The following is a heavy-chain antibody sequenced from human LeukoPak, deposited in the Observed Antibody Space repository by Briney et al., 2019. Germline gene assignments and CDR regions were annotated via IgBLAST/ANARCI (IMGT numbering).Heavy chain of an antibody. D-gene: IGHD6-19*01. CDR3: ARDRTRTGYSSGWYHDY. CDR2: INHNSGGT. V-gene: IGHV1-2*02. Sequence: ASVKVSCKASVYTFTGYYMHWVRQAPGQGLAWMGWINHNSGGTNYAQKFQGRVTMTRDTSISTAYMELSRLRSDDTAVYYCARDRTRTGYSSGWYHDYWGQGTLVTVSS. J-gene: IGHJ4*02. CDR1: VYTFTGYY.